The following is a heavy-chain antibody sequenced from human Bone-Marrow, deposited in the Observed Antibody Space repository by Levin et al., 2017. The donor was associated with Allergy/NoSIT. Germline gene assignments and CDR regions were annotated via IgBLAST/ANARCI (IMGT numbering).Heavy chain of an antibody. V-gene: IGHV4-38-2*01. D-gene: IGHD6-13*01. J-gene: IGHJ4*02. CDR1: DYSISSGYN. Sequence: RASETLSLTCAVSDYSISSGYNWGWIRQPPGKGLEWFGNIYHTGSAYYNPSLKSRVTLLVDKSKNRFSLKLGSVTAADTAVYYCAGQIAAVGAFDYWGQGTLFTVSS. CDR3: AGQIAAVGAFDY. CDR2: IYHTGSA.